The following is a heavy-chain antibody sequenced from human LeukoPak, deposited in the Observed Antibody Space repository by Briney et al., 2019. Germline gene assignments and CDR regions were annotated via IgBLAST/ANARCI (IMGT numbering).Heavy chain of an antibody. CDR2: IYYSGST. CDR3: ARGDDILTAFDI. Sequence: SETLSLTCTVSGGSISSSSYYWGWIRQPPGKGLEWIGYIYYSGSTNYNPSLKSRVTISVDTSKNQFSLKLSSVTAADTAVYYCARGDDILTAFDIWGQGTMVTVSS. CDR1: GGSISSSSYY. V-gene: IGHV4-61*05. D-gene: IGHD3-9*01. J-gene: IGHJ3*02.